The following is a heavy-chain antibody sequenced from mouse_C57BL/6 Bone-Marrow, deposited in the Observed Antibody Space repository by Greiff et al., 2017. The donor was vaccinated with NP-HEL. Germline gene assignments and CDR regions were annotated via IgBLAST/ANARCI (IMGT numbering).Heavy chain of an antibody. CDR2: FYPGSGSI. J-gene: IGHJ1*03. CDR3: ARHEDQSYNGDDGWYFDV. D-gene: IGHD2-12*01. CDR1: GYTFTEYT. Sequence: QVQLKQSGAELVKPGASVKLSCKASGYTFTEYTIHWVKQRPGQGLEWIGWFYPGSGSIKYNEKFKDKATLTADKSSSTVYMELSSLTSEVSAVYFWARHEDQSYNGDDGWYFDVWGTGTTVTVSS. V-gene: IGHV1-62-2*01.